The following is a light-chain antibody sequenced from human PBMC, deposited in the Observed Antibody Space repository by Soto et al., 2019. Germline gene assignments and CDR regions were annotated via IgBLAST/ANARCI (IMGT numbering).Light chain of an antibody. Sequence: EIVMTQSPATLSVSPGERATLSCRASQSVSSNLAWYQQKPGQAPRLLIHGASTRATGIRARFSGSGSGTEFTLTISSLQSEDFAVYYCQQYDDWPRTFGQGTKVDIK. CDR1: QSVSSN. CDR3: QQYDDWPRT. CDR2: GAS. V-gene: IGKV3-15*01. J-gene: IGKJ1*01.